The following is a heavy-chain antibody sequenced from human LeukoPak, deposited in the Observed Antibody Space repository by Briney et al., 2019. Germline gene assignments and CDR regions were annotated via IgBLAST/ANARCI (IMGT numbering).Heavy chain of an antibody. D-gene: IGHD4-17*01. Sequence: GGSLRLSCEASGFTFSTYNMNWVRQAPGKRLEWVSSITSSSSYAFYADSVKGRFTISRDNAKSSLYLQMNNLRAEDTAVYYCARDREDYGDFGYWGQGTLVTVSS. J-gene: IGHJ4*02. CDR1: GFTFSTYN. V-gene: IGHV3-21*01. CDR2: ITSSSSYA. CDR3: ARDREDYGDFGY.